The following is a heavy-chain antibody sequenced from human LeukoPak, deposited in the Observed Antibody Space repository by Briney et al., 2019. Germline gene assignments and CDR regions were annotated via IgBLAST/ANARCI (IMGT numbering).Heavy chain of an antibody. D-gene: IGHD6-19*01. CDR3: ARRPAYTKGWFY. Sequence: GESLKISCKGSGYNFASYWIGWVRQMPGKGLECMGIIYPGDSDTKYSPSFQGQVTISADKSINTAYLQWSSLGASDTAIYYCARRPAYTKGWFYWGQGTLVTVSS. V-gene: IGHV5-51*01. CDR2: IYPGDSDT. CDR1: GYNFASYW. J-gene: IGHJ4*02.